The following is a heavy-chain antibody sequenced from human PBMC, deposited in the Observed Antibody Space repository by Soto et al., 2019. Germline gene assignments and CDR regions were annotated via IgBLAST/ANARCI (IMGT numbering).Heavy chain of an antibody. D-gene: IGHD2-2*01. CDR2: ITPYSGYT. Sequence: QVQLVQSGAEVKKPGASVKVSCKGLGYNFIKYGINWVRHAPGQGLQLLEWITPYSGYTHSAQKFLGRLTLTTDTAATTAYMELRSLRSADTALYYCTREAIVVIPAAQPSHFDSWGQGTLVTVSS. CDR3: TREAIVVIPAAQPSHFDS. CDR1: GYNFIKYG. J-gene: IGHJ4*02. V-gene: IGHV1-18*01.